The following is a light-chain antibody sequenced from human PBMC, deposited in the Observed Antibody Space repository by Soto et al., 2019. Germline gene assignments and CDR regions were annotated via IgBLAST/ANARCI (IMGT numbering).Light chain of an antibody. CDR1: SSDVGGYNY. Sequence: QSALTQPASVSGSPGQSITISCTGTSSDVGGYNYVSWFQQHPGKAPKLMIYEVTNRPSGVSNRFSGSMSGNTASLTISGLQAEDEADYYCSSYTSTYTVVFGGGTKLTVL. J-gene: IGLJ2*01. V-gene: IGLV2-14*03. CDR3: SSYTSTYTVV. CDR2: EVT.